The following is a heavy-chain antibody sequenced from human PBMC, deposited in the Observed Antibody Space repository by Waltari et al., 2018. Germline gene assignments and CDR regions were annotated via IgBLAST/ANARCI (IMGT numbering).Heavy chain of an antibody. CDR3: ARSSTANYYYYYGMDV. J-gene: IGHJ6*02. Sequence: EVQLVQSGAEVKKPGESLKISCKGSGYSFTSYWIGWVRQMPGKGLEWMGILYPGDSDTRYSPSVQGQVTISADKSISTAYLQWSSLRASDTAMYYCARSSTANYYYYYGMDVWGQGTTVTVSS. V-gene: IGHV5-51*03. CDR1: GYSFTSYW. D-gene: IGHD4-4*01. CDR2: LYPGDSDT.